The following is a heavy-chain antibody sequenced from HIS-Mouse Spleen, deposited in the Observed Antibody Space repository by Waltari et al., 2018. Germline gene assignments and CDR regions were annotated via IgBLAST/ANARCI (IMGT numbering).Heavy chain of an antibody. CDR1: GFTFSSYD. CDR2: IGTAGDT. D-gene: IGHD4-4*01. V-gene: IGHV3-13*01. Sequence: EVQLVESGGGLVQPGGSLRLSCAASGFTFSSYDMHWVRQATGKGLEWVSAIGTAGDTYYPGSVKGRFTSSRENAKNSLYLQMNSLRAGDTAVYYCARGYSNYVPYFDYWGQGTLVTVSS. CDR3: ARGYSNYVPYFDY. J-gene: IGHJ4*02.